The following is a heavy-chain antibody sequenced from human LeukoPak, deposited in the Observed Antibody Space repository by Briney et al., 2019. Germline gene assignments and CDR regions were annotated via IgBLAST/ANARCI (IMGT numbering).Heavy chain of an antibody. Sequence: GGSLRLSCAASGFTFSSYWMSWVRQAPGKGLEWVANIKQDGSEKYYVDSVKGRFTISRDNAKNSLYLQMNSLRAEDTAVYYCARTRITMIVVDPNWYFDLWGRGTLVTVSS. CDR3: ARTRITMIVVDPNWYFDL. CDR2: IKQDGSEK. D-gene: IGHD3-22*01. V-gene: IGHV3-7*01. J-gene: IGHJ2*01. CDR1: GFTFSSYW.